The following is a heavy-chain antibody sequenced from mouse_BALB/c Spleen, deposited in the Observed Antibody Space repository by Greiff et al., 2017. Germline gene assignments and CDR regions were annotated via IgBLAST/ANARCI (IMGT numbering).Heavy chain of an antibody. Sequence: QVQLQQSGAELAKPGASVKMSCKASGYTFTSYWMHWVKQRPGQGLEWIGYIYPSTGYTEYNQKFKDKATLTADKSSSTAYMQLSSLTSEDSAVYYCATDGYYGGDYWGQGTSVTVSS. D-gene: IGHD2-3*01. CDR1: GYTFTSYW. J-gene: IGHJ4*01. CDR2: IYPSTGYT. V-gene: IGHV1-7*01. CDR3: ATDGYYGGDY.